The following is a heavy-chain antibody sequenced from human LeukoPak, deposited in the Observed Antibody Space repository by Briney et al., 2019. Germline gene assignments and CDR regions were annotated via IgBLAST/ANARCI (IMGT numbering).Heavy chain of an antibody. CDR2: ISGSGGST. J-gene: IGHJ3*02. V-gene: IGHV3-21*01. CDR1: GFTFSSYG. CDR3: ARDPRNAFDI. Sequence: PGGSLRLSCAASGFTFSSYGMNWVRQAPGKGLEWVSAISGSGGSTYYADSVKGRFTISRDNAKNSLYLQMNSLRAEDTAVYYCARDPRNAFDIWGQGTMVTVSS.